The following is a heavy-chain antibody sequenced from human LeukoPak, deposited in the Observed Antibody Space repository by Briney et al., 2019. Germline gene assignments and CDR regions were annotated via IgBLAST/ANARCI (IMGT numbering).Heavy chain of an antibody. CDR1: GGSISSGSYY. V-gene: IGHV4-61*02. D-gene: IGHD4/OR15-4a*01. J-gene: IGHJ3*02. Sequence: PSETLSLTCTVSGGSISSGSYYWSWIRQPAGKGLEWIGRIYTSGSTNYNPSLKSRVTISVDTSKNQFSLKLSSVTAADTAVYYGAGGDYGGGGGSSAFDIWGQGTMVTVSS. CDR3: AGGDYGGGGGSSAFDI. CDR2: IYTSGST.